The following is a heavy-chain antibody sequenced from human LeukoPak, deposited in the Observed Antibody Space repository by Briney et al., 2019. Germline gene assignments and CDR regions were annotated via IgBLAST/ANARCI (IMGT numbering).Heavy chain of an antibody. CDR2: IHADSGNT. D-gene: IGHD1-26*01. CDR1: GYTFTRCA. Sequence: ASVKVSCKTSGYTFTRCAVHWVRQAPGQRLEWMGWIHADSGNTKYSQKLQGRVTIARDTSASTIYMELSSLRFEDTAVYYCARDGATKAFDIWGQGTMVTVSS. V-gene: IGHV1-3*01. J-gene: IGHJ3*02. CDR3: ARDGATKAFDI.